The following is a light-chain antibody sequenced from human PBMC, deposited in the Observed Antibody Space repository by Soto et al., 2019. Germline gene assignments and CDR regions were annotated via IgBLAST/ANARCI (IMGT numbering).Light chain of an antibody. CDR1: QSISSSY. CDR3: QLYGGSHMFS. Sequence: IVLTQSPGTLSLSPGEGGTLSCRASQSISSSYLAWYQQKPGQSPRLLIYAASSRATGIPDRFSGSGSGTDFTLTISRLDPEDFAVYYCQLYGGSHMFSFRQGTKVDIK. CDR2: AAS. J-gene: IGKJ2*01. V-gene: IGKV3-20*01.